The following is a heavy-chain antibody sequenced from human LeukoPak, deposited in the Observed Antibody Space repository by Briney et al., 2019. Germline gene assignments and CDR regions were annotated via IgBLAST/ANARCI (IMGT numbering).Heavy chain of an antibody. J-gene: IGHJ4*02. D-gene: IGHD2-15*01. CDR1: GFTFSSYD. CDR3: ATQPCSGGRCYLDN. Sequence: GGSLRLSCAASGFTFSSYDMHWVRQATGKGLEWVSAIGVAANTFYSGSVKGRFTISRENAKNSLYLLMSSLRAEDTAVYYCATQPCSGGRCYLDNWGQGTLVTVSS. CDR2: IGVAANT. V-gene: IGHV3-13*01.